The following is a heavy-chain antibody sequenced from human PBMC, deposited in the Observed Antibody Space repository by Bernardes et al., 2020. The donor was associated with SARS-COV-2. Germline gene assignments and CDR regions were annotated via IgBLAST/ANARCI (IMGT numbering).Heavy chain of an antibody. J-gene: IGHJ4*02. CDR3: AKERGSSGWLGRRDYFDY. CDR2: ISGSGGST. V-gene: IGHV3-23*01. CDR1: GFTFSSYA. Sequence: GGSLRLSCAASGFTFSSYAMSWVRQAPGKGLEWVSAISGSGGSTYYADSVKGRFTISRDNSKNTLYLQMNSLRAEDTAVYYCAKERGSSGWLGRRDYFDYWGQGTLVTVSS. D-gene: IGHD6-19*01.